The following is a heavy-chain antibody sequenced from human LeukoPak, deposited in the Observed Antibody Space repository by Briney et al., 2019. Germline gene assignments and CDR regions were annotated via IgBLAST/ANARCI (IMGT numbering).Heavy chain of an antibody. Sequence: GGSLRLSCAASGFTFSSYSMNWVRQAPGKGLEWVSSISSSSSYIYYADSVKGRFTISRDNAKSSLYLQMNSLRAEDTAVYYCARGPSIAARYDAFDIWGQGTMVTVSS. CDR1: GFTFSSYS. CDR3: ARGPSIAARYDAFDI. D-gene: IGHD6-6*01. CDR2: ISSSSSYI. J-gene: IGHJ3*02. V-gene: IGHV3-21*01.